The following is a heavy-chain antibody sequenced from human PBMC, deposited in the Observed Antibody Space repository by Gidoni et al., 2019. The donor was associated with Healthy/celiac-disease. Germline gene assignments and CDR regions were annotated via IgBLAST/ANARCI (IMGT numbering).Heavy chain of an antibody. V-gene: IGHV3-23*01. D-gene: IGHD3-22*01. J-gene: IGHJ6*02. CDR1: GFTFSSYA. CDR2: ISGSGGST. Sequence: EVQLLESGGGLVQPGGSLRLSCAASGFTFSSYAMSWVRQAPGRGLEWVSAISGSGGSTYYADSVKGRFTISRDNSKNTLYLQMNSLRAEDTAVYYCAKAHYYDSSGYGGLRYYYYGMDVWGQGTTVTVSS. CDR3: AKAHYYDSSGYGGLRYYYYGMDV.